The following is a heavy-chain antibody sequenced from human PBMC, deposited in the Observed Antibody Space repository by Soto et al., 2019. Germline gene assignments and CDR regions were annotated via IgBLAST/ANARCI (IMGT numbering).Heavy chain of an antibody. CDR2: ISDSGGNR. CDR1: GFTFSSYA. V-gene: IGHV3-23*01. CDR3: AKDYRYSSSFYDY. Sequence: PGGSLRLSCAVSGFTFSSYAMSWVRQAPGKGLEWVSAISDSGGNRYYADSVKGRFTISRDNSKNTLYLQMNSLRAEDTAVYYCAKDYRYSSSFYDYWGQGTLVTVSS. D-gene: IGHD6-13*01. J-gene: IGHJ4*02.